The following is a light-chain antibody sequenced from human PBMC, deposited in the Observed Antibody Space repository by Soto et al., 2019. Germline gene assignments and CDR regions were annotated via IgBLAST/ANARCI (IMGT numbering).Light chain of an antibody. V-gene: IGKV3-20*01. CDR3: PQYDACRT. Sequence: VMTWYKGSLSLXPEEXATLXXRASQSVSSTSLAWYQQKPFHSPSLLLYVVSTIPTGFPDRFGCSKSGTDLTLSISKQESEDFTMYYCPQYDACRTFRQGGKVEI. CDR2: VVS. J-gene: IGKJ1*01. CDR1: QSVSSTS.